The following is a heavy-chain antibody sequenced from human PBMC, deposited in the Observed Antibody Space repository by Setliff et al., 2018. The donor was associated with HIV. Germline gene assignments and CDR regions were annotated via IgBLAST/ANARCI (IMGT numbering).Heavy chain of an antibody. D-gene: IGHD3-22*01. CDR1: GFTFTNYW. CDR3: AGSRGYFVKAD. Sequence: PGGSLRLSCAASGFTFTNYWMNWVRQAPGKGLEWVANIHQDGSEKYYVDSVKGRFFISRDNTRNLLYLEMRSLRAEDTAVYYCAGSRGYFVKADWGQGTLVTVSS. J-gene: IGHJ4*02. CDR2: IHQDGSEK. V-gene: IGHV3-7*01.